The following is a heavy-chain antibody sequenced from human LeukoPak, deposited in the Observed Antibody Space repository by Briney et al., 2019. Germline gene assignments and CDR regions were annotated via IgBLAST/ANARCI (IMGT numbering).Heavy chain of an antibody. V-gene: IGHV3-21*01. J-gene: IGHJ4*02. CDR2: ISSSSSYI. Sequence: GGSLRLSCAASGFTFSSYSVNWVRQAPGKGLEWVSSISSSSSYIYYADSVKGRFTISRDNAKNSLYLQMNSLRAEDTAVYYCARDVLENAVTTFDYWGQGTLVTVSS. CDR1: GFTFSSYS. CDR3: ARDVLENAVTTFDY. D-gene: IGHD4-17*01.